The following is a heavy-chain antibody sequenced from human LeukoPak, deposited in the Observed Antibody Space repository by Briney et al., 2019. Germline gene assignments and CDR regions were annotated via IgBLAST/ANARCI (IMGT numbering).Heavy chain of an antibody. V-gene: IGHV4-34*01. CDR2: INHGGST. D-gene: IGHD6-13*01. CDR3: ARASYSSSWYNY. J-gene: IGHJ4*02. CDR1: GGSFSGYY. Sequence: PSETLSLTCAVYGGSFSGYYWSWIRQPPGKGLEWIGEINHGGSTNYNPSLKSRVTISVDTSKNQCSLKLSSVTAADTAVYYCARASYSSSWYNYWGQGNLVTVSS.